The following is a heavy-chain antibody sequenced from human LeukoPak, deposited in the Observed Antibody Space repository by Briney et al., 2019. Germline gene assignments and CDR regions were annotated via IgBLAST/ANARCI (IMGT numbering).Heavy chain of an antibody. V-gene: IGHV1-2*02. CDR2: INPNSGGT. CDR3: ARDWEGLGEYWYFDL. J-gene: IGHJ2*01. Sequence: ASVKVSCKASGYTFTGCYMHWVRQAPGQGLEWMGWINPNSGGTNYAQKFQGRVTMTRDTSISTAYMELSRLRSDDTAVYYCARDWEGLGEYWYFDLWGRGTLVTVSS. D-gene: IGHD1-26*01. CDR1: GYTFTGCY.